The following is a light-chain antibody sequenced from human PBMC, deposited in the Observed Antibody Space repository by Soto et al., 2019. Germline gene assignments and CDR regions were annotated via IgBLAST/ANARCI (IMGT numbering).Light chain of an antibody. J-gene: IGKJ3*01. V-gene: IGKV3-20*01. CDR2: GAS. Sequence: EILLTQSPCTLSLSPGERATLSCRASQSVSSTYLAWYQQKPGQAHRLLIYGASSTAAGIPDRLGGSGSGTDFTLTISRLEPEDFAVYDCEEYGSSPGTFGPGTKVDIK. CDR3: EEYGSSPGT. CDR1: QSVSSTY.